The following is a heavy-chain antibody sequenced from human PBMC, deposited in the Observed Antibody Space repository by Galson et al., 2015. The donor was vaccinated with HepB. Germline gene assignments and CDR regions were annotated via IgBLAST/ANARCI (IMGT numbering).Heavy chain of an antibody. D-gene: IGHD6-13*01. V-gene: IGHV3-74*01. Sequence: SLRLSCAASGFTLKTYWMHWVRQAPGKGLVWVSRCNGDGSSTNYADSVRGRFTISRDNAKKMLYLQVNSLRAGDTAVYFCARGWYHFDNWGQGTLVSVS. CDR3: ARGWYHFDN. CDR1: GFTLKTYW. CDR2: CNGDGSST. J-gene: IGHJ4*02.